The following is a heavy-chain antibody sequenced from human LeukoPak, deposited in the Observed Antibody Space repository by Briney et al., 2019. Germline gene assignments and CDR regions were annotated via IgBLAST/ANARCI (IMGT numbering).Heavy chain of an antibody. V-gene: IGHV3-64*04. CDR2: ISSNGGSS. J-gene: IGHJ2*01. CDR1: GFTFSAYA. Sequence: GGSLRLSCSASGFTFSAYAMYWVRQAPGKGLEYVSGISSNGGSSFYADSVKGRFTISRDNSKNTLYLQMNSLRAEDTAVYYCAKGWYFDLWGRGTLVTVSS. CDR3: AKGWYFDL.